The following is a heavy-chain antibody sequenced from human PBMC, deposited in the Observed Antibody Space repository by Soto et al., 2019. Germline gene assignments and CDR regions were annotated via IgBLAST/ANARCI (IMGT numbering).Heavy chain of an antibody. CDR3: ARDYEGIGGGGSDLYGSDV. V-gene: IGHV1-3*01. CDR1: GYIFTRYT. D-gene: IGHD2-15*01. CDR2: INAGNGKT. Sequence: ASVKVSCKASGYIFTRYTMHWVRQAPGQRLEWMGWINAGNGKTKYSQKFQGSVTITRDTSASTVYMELSVLRSEDTAVYYCARDYEGIGGGGSDLYGSDVWGQGTTVTVSS. J-gene: IGHJ6*02.